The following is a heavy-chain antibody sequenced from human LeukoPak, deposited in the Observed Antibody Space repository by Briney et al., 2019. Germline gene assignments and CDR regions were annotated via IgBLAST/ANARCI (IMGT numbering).Heavy chain of an antibody. V-gene: IGHV1-69*05. J-gene: IGHJ5*02. D-gene: IGHD3-10*01. CDR2: IIPIFGTA. CDR3: ARVGTMVRGRGMKYNWFDP. CDR1: GGTFSSYA. Sequence: SVKVSCKASGGTFSSYAISSVRQAPGQGLEWMGGIIPIFGTANYAQKFQGRVTITTDESTSTAYMELSSLRSEDTAVYYCARVGTMVRGRGMKYNWFDPWGQGTLVTVSS.